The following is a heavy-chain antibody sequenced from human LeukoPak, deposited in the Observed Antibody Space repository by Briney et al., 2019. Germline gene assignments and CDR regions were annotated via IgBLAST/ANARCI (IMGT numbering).Heavy chain of an antibody. CDR3: ARVITFGGVIVYYYYYYMDV. D-gene: IGHD3-16*02. CDR2: IIPIFGTA. CDR1: GGTFSSYA. Sequence: ASVKVSCKASGGTFSSYAISWVRQAPGQGLEWMGGIIPIFGTANYAQKFQGRVTITADKSTSTAYMELSSLRSEDTAVYYCARVITFGGVIVYYYYYYMDVWGKGTTVTVSS. V-gene: IGHV1-69*06. J-gene: IGHJ6*03.